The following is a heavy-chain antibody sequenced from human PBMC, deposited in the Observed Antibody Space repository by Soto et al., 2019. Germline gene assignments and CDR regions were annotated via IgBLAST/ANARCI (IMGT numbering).Heavy chain of an antibody. J-gene: IGHJ4*02. CDR3: ARGQEYYDILTGYSRNSGFGFSFDY. CDR2: INHSGST. Sequence: SETLSLTCAVYGGSFSGYYWSWIRQPPGKGLEWIGEINHSGSTNYNPSLKSRVTISVDTSKNQFSLKLSSVTAADTAVYYCARGQEYYDILTGYSRNSGFGFSFDYWGQGTLVTVSS. D-gene: IGHD3-9*01. CDR1: GGSFSGYY. V-gene: IGHV4-34*01.